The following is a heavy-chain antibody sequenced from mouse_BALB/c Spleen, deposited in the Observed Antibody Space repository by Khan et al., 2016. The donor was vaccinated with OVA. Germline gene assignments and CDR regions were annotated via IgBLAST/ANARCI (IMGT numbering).Heavy chain of an antibody. V-gene: IGHV1-5*01. D-gene: IGHD2-1*01. CDR1: GYTFTNYW. Sequence: VQLQQPGTVLARPGASVKMSCKGSGYTFTNYWMHWVKQRPGQGLEWIGVIYPGNSDTNYNQKFKGKAKLTAVTSTSTAYMELNSLTNKDSAVYYCTRNGFGNYESWDYWGQGTTLTVSS. J-gene: IGHJ2*01. CDR3: TRNGFGNYESWDY. CDR2: IYPGNSDT.